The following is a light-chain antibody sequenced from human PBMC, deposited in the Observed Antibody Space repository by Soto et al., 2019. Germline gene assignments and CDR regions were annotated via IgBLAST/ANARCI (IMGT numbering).Light chain of an antibody. CDR1: SSDVGGYNY. J-gene: IGLJ3*02. Sequence: QSALTQPASVSGSPGQSITISCTGTSSDVGGYNYVSWYQQHPGKAPKLMIYEVNNRPSGVYNRFSGSKSGNTASLTISGLQAEDEADYYCSSYRRSSTRVFGEGTKLTVL. CDR3: SSYRRSSTRV. CDR2: EVN. V-gene: IGLV2-14*01.